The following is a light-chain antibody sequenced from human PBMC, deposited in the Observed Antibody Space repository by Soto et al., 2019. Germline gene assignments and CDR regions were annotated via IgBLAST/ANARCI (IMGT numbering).Light chain of an antibody. Sequence: QSALTQPPSASGSPGQSVTISCTGTSSDIGGYNYVSWYQQHPGKAPKLMIYEVSKRPSGVPDRFSGSKSGNTASLTGSGLQADDEADYYCSSYAGSNNLVFGGGTKLTVL. J-gene: IGLJ3*02. V-gene: IGLV2-8*01. CDR2: EVS. CDR1: SSDIGGYNY. CDR3: SSYAGSNNLV.